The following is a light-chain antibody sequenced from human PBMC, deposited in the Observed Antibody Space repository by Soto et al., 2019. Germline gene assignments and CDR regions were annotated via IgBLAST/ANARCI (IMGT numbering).Light chain of an antibody. J-gene: IGKJ2*01. Sequence: DIQMTQSPSSLSASVGDRVTITCRASQSISIYLKWYQQKPGKAPMLLIYGASSLQSGVPSRFSGSGSGTDFTLTISSLQPEDFATYYCQQSYSSLYTFGQGTRLQIK. CDR3: QQSYSSLYT. CDR1: QSISIY. V-gene: IGKV1-39*01. CDR2: GAS.